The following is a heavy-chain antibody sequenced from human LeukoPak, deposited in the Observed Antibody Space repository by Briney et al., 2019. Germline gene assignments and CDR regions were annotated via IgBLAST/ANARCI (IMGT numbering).Heavy chain of an antibody. CDR2: ISSSNSI. D-gene: IGHD3-22*01. V-gene: IGHV3-48*04. CDR3: ARDYFDSNASA. CDR1: GLTFSTCN. J-gene: IGHJ5*02. Sequence: GGSLRLSCAASGLTFSTCNMNWVRQAPGKGLEWISYISSSNSIYYADSVKGRFTISRDNALNSLYLQMNSLRAEDTAVYYCARDYFDSNASAWGQGTLVTVSS.